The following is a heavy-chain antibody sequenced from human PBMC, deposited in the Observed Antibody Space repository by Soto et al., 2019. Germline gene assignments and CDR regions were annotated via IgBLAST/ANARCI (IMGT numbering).Heavy chain of an antibody. Sequence: SETLSLTCAVYGGSFSGYYWSWIRQPPGKGLEWSGEINHSGSTNYNPSLKSRVTISVDTSKNQFSLKLSSVTAADTAVYYCARYTFEYWFDPWGQGTLVTVSS. V-gene: IGHV4-34*01. CDR3: ARYTFEYWFDP. J-gene: IGHJ5*02. D-gene: IGHD3-9*01. CDR2: INHSGST. CDR1: GGSFSGYY.